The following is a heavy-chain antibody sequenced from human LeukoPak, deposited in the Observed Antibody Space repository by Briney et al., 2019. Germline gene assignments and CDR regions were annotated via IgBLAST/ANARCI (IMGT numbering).Heavy chain of an antibody. D-gene: IGHD3-22*01. J-gene: IGHJ4*02. V-gene: IGHV4-39*07. Sequence: PSETLSLTCTVSGGSISSSSYYWGWIRQPPGKGLEWIGSIYYSGSTYYNPSLKGRVTISLDTSKNQFSLKLSSVTAADTAVYYCARDRPVYYYDSSGLDYWGQGTLVTVSS. CDR2: IYYSGST. CDR1: GGSISSSSYY. CDR3: ARDRPVYYYDSSGLDY.